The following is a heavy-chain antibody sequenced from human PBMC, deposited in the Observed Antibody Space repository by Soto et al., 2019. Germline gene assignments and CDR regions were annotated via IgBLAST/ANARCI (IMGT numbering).Heavy chain of an antibody. D-gene: IGHD3-9*01. CDR2: ISYDANNK. Sequence: QVQLVESGGGVIQPGRSLRLSCEASGFTFSSCGMHWVRQAPGEGLEWVAIISYDANNKDYAASVRGRFSISTDNSKNTLSLQMNGLRVEDTAVYYCAKSPGRTGYFQMDAWGQGAIVNVAS. J-gene: IGHJ6*02. V-gene: IGHV3-30*18. CDR1: GFTFSSCG. CDR3: AKSPGRTGYFQMDA.